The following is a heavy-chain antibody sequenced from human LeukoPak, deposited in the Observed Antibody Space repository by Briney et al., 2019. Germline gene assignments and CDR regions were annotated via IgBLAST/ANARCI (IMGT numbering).Heavy chain of an antibody. V-gene: IGHV1-18*01. J-gene: IGHJ3*01. CDR2: ISGYTGDT. CDR3: ARAGYCGDGGCRGGSAFDV. D-gene: IGHD2-15*01. Sequence: ASVTVSCKPSGYTFTNFDIYWVRQPPGQGLECMGWISGYTGDTKYAQIFQGRFTVTTDTSTSTAYMELRSLTYDDTAVYYCARAGYCGDGGCRGGSAFDVWGQGTMVTVSS. CDR1: GYTFTNFD.